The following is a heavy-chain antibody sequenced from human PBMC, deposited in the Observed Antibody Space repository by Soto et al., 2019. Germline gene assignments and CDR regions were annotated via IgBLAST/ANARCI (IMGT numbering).Heavy chain of an antibody. V-gene: IGHV2-26*01. Sequence: QVTLKESGPVLVKPTETLTLTCTVSGFSLTTGRMGVSWIRQSPGKALEWLAHIFSDNERSYSTSMQGRLTIAKDSSGSQLVLSMTNMDHVDSGTYYCVLVNADAYQFYYCMYFWGQGTTFTVSS. D-gene: IGHD1-1*01. CDR2: IFSDNER. J-gene: IGHJ6*02. CDR3: VLVNADAYQFYYCMYF. CDR1: GFSLTTGRMG.